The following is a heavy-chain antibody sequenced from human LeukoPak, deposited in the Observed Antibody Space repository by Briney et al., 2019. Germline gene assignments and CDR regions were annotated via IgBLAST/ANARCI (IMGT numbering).Heavy chain of an antibody. CDR2: IYYSGSS. Sequence: PSETLSLTCTVSGGSISTYYWSWIRQPPGKGPEWIGYIYYSGSSNYNPSLKSRVTISVDTSKSQFSLKLSSVTAADTAVYYCASRGGSSWYFDYWGQGTLVTVSS. D-gene: IGHD6-13*01. V-gene: IGHV4-59*08. CDR3: ASRGGSSWYFDY. CDR1: GGSISTYY. J-gene: IGHJ4*02.